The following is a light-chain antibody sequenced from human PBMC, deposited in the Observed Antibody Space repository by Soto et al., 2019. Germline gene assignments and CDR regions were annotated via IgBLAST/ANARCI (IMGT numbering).Light chain of an antibody. V-gene: IGKV1-39*01. J-gene: IGKJ2*01. Sequence: DIQMTQSPSSLSASVGDRVTITCRASQSINSYLSWYQQKPGKAPSLLIYAASNLQGGVPSRFSGSGSGAAFTLTITSLQPEDFAPYYCQESYTSLRTFGQGTNLEI. CDR3: QESYTSLRT. CDR2: AAS. CDR1: QSINSY.